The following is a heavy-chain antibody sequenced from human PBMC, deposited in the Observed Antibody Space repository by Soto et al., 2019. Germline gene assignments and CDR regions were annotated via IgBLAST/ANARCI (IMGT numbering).Heavy chain of an antibody. V-gene: IGHV4-31*03. CDR3: AGGRRFLEWSEPCDY. Sequence: QVQLQESGPGLVKPSQTLSLTCTVSGASISSGDYYWNWIRQHPGKGLEWIGYIYYSGSTYYNPSLQSRITNLVDTSKNQFSLRLRSVTAADTAVYYCAGGRRFLEWSEPCDYWGQGTMVTVSS. CDR2: IYYSGST. CDR1: GASISSGDYY. D-gene: IGHD3-3*01. J-gene: IGHJ4*02.